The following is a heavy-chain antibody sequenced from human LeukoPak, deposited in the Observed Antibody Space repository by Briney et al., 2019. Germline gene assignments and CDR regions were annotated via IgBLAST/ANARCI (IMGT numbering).Heavy chain of an antibody. J-gene: IGHJ4*02. CDR1: GDSLSTYY. V-gene: IGHV4-4*07. CDR3: ARGKWLVVYYFDY. D-gene: IGHD6-19*01. CDR2: IHTSGTT. Sequence: SQTLSLTCTVSGDSLSTYYWSWIRQPAGKGLEWIGRIHTSGTTRYNPSLKRRVTMSLDTSKNQFSLSLSSVTAADTAVYYCARGKWLVVYYFDYRVQGSMVTVSS.